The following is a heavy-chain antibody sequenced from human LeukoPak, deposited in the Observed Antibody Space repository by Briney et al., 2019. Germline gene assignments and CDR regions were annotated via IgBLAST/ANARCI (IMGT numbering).Heavy chain of an antibody. CDR1: GFTFSRCW. CDR3: ARDSSSSWSFYYYYGMDV. J-gene: IGHJ6*02. V-gene: IGHV3-7*01. CDR2: IKQEGSET. D-gene: IGHD6-13*01. Sequence: GGSLRLSCAASGFTFSRCWMSWVRQASGKGLEWVADIKQEGSETYYVEAVKARFTISRDNAKSSLYQQMDSLRADDTAVDYCARDSSSSWSFYYYYGMDVWGQGTTVTVSS.